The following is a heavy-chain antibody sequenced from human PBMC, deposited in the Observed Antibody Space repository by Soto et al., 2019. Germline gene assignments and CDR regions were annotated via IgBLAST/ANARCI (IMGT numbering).Heavy chain of an antibody. CDR2: INHNGNN. D-gene: IGHD3-9*01. CDR1: GGSFSTYY. V-gene: IGHV4-34*01. J-gene: IGHJ3*02. Sequence: SETLSLACVVAGGSFSTYYYSWIRQSPGKGLEWIGEINHNGNNNYSPSLKSRVTMSLDTSKNQFSLKLTSVTAGDTAVYYCARGGSNDWQVAVDIWGQGTMVTVSS. CDR3: ARGGSNDWQVAVDI.